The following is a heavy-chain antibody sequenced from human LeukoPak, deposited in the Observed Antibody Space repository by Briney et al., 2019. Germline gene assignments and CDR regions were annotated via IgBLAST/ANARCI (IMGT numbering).Heavy chain of an antibody. Sequence: SETLSLTCAVYGGSFSGYCWSWIRQPPGKGLEWIGEINHSGSTNYNPSLKSRVTISVDTSKNQFSLKLSSVTAADTAVYYCARGRTVTTVIGDFDYWGQGTLVTVSS. CDR2: INHSGST. J-gene: IGHJ4*02. CDR3: ARGRTVTTVIGDFDY. D-gene: IGHD4-17*01. CDR1: GGSFSGYC. V-gene: IGHV4-34*01.